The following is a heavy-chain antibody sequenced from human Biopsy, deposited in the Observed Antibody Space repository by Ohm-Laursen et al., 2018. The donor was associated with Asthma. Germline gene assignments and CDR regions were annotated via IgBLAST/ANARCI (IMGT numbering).Heavy chain of an antibody. CDR3: ARCQVGYSSGWSLLLKKIYYSGMDV. V-gene: IGHV1-69*13. CDR1: GGTFSNFA. D-gene: IGHD6-19*01. J-gene: IGHJ6*02. Sequence: SVKVSCKAPGGTFSNFATSWVRQAPGQGLEWLGGIKTVFGTTNYAQKFQGRVTITADESTSTAYMEVTSLRSEDTAIYYCARCQVGYSSGWSLLLKKIYYSGMDVWGQGTAVTVSS. CDR2: IKTVFGTT.